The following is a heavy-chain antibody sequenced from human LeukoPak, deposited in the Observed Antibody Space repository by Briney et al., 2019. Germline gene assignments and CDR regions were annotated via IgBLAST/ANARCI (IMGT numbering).Heavy chain of an antibody. CDR3: TTYDYGDYYFFYGMDV. J-gene: IGHJ6*02. Sequence: GGSLRLSCAASGFTFSNAWMSWVCQVPGKGLEWVGRIKRKTDGGTIDYGAAVKGRFTISRDDSKNTLYLQMDSLKSEDTAVYYCTTYDYGDYYFFYGMDVWGQGTTVTVSS. V-gene: IGHV3-15*01. D-gene: IGHD4-17*01. CDR2: IKRKTDGGTI. CDR1: GFTFSNAW.